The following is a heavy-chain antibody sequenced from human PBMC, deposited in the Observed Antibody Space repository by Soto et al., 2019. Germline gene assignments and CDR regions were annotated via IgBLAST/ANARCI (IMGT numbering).Heavy chain of an antibody. Sequence: ASVKVSCKASGYTFTGYYMHWVRQAPGQGLEWMGWINPNSGGTNYAQKFQGRVTMTRDTSISTAYMELSRLRSDDTAVYYCARDFGSSGWFFSYWGQGTLVTSPQ. CDR3: ARDFGSSGWFFSY. CDR2: INPNSGGT. J-gene: IGHJ4*02. D-gene: IGHD6-19*01. V-gene: IGHV1-2*02. CDR1: GYTFTGYY.